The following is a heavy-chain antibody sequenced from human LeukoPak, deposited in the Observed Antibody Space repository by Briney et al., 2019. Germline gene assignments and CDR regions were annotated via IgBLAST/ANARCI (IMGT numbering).Heavy chain of an antibody. CDR2: INPNSGGT. CDR3: ARGGRGSRSSWFDP. J-gene: IGHJ5*02. D-gene: IGHD3-10*01. CDR1: GYTFTGYY. Sequence: ASVKVCCKAAGYTFTGYYMHWVGQAAGHGVEGRGWINPNSGGTNYAQKFQGRVTMTRDTSISTAYMELSSLGSDDTAVYYCARGGRGSRSSWFDPWGQGTLVIVSS. V-gene: IGHV1-2*02.